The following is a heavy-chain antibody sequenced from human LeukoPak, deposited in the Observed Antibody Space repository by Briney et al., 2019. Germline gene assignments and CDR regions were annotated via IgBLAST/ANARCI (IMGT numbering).Heavy chain of an antibody. J-gene: IGHJ4*02. CDR3: ARDWGYCSSTSCYQYYFDY. CDR2: INPSGGST. CDR1: GYTFTTYY. D-gene: IGHD2-2*01. V-gene: IGHV1-46*01. Sequence: ASVKVSCKASGYTFTTYYMHWVRQAPGQGLEWMGIINPSGGSTRYAQKFQGRVTMTRDTSTSTVYMEVSSLRSEDTAVYYCARDWGYCSSTSCYQYYFDYWGQGTLVTVSS.